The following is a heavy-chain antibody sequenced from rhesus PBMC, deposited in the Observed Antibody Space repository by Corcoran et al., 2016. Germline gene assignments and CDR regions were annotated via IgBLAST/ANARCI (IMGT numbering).Heavy chain of an antibody. Sequence: EVQLMQSGAEVKKPGASVKISCKASGYTFTDYYLHWVRQAPGKGLEWMGRVNPEDGEVVHAQKFQDRVTMTADTSTDTAYMELRSLRSEDTAVYYCAIGIIVGRDYWGQGVLVTVSS. CDR1: GYTFTDYY. D-gene: IGHD6-13*01. CDR3: AIGIIVGRDY. CDR2: VNPEDGEV. J-gene: IGHJ4*01. V-gene: IGHV1-111*02.